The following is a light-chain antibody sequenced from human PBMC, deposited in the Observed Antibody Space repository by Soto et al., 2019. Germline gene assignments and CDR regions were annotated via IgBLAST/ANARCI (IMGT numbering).Light chain of an antibody. CDR1: QSISSY. CDR2: AAS. CDR3: QHMRT. Sequence: DIQMPKSPSTLSGSVGDRVTITCRASQSISSYLNWYQQKTGKAPKLLIYAASSLQSGVPSRFSGSGFGTEFSLTISSLQPDDFGSYYCQHMRTVGQGTKVDIK. J-gene: IGKJ1*01. V-gene: IGKV1-39*01.